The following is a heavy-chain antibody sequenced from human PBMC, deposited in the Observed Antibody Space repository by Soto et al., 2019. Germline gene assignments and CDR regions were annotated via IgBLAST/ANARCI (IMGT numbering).Heavy chain of an antibody. J-gene: IGHJ4*02. CDR3: ASPYYYDSSGGTEY. CDR2: IYYSGST. CDR1: GGSISSSSYY. D-gene: IGHD3-22*01. V-gene: IGHV4-39*01. Sequence: QLQLQESGPGLVKPSETLSLTCTVSGGSISSSSYYWGWIRQPPGKGLEWIGSIYYSGSTYYNPSLKRRVPISVDTSQNQFSLKLISVTAPATAVYYCASPYYYDSSGGTEYWGQGTLVTVSS.